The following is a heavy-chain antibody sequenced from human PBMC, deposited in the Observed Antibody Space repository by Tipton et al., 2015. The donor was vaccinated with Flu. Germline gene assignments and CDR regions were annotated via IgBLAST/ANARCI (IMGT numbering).Heavy chain of an antibody. J-gene: IGHJ6*02. V-gene: IGHV1-8*01. D-gene: IGHD1-14*01. CDR3: ARAPLEKFKSVYSHGLDV. Sequence: QVQLVQSGAEVKKPGASVKVSCRASGYTFTTYDINWVRQAPGQGLEWLGWINPNTGNTGYAQKFQGRVTVTRDTSTSIAYMEVTSLTSDDTAVYFCARAPLEKFKSVYSHGLDVWGQGTTVTVSS. CDR1: GYTFTTYD. CDR2: INPNTGNT.